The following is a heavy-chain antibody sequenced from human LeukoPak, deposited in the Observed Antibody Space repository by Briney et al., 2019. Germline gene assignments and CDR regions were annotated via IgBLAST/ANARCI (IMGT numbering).Heavy chain of an antibody. CDR2: ISGSGGST. D-gene: IGHD6-19*01. V-gene: IGHV3-23*01. CDR3: AKVGSSGWVDY. J-gene: IGHJ4*02. Sequence: GRSLRLSCAASGFTFSSYAMHWVRQAPGKGLEWVSAISGSGGSTYYADSVKGRFTISRDNSKNTLYLQMNSLRAEDTAVYYCAKVGSSGWVDYWGQGTLVTVSS. CDR1: GFTFSSYA.